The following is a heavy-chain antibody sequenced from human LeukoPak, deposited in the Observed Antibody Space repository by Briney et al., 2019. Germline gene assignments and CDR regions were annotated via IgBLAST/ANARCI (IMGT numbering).Heavy chain of an antibody. CDR1: GGSFSGYY. V-gene: IGHV4-34*01. Sequence: SETLSLTCAVYGGSFSGYYWSWIRQPPGKGLEWIGEINHSGSTNYNPSLKSRVTISVDTSKNQFSLKLSSVTAADTAVYYCASSGYYDYNYYYMDVWGKGTTVTVSS. CDR3: ASSGYYDYNYYYMDV. CDR2: INHSGST. J-gene: IGHJ6*03. D-gene: IGHD3-22*01.